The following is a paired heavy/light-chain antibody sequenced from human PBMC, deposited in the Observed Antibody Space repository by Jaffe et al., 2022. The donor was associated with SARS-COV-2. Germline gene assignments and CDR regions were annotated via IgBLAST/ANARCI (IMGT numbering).Heavy chain of an antibody. Sequence: EVQVLESGGGLVQPGGSLRLSCAASGFTFSSYAMTWVRLAPGRGLEWVSVISGSGTSKYYGDSVRGRFTISRDNSKNTLYLQMNSLRAEDTAVYYCAKTYSSSWDYFDYWGQGTLVTVSS. CDR3: AKTYSSSWDYFDY. CDR2: ISGSGTSK. D-gene: IGHD6-13*01. CDR1: GFTFSSYA. V-gene: IGHV3-23*01. J-gene: IGHJ4*02.
Light chain of an antibody. CDR1: SSNIGSQT. V-gene: IGLV1-44*01. CDR2: SNN. CDR3: AAWDDSLSGHV. Sequence: QSVLTQPPSASGTPGQRVTISCSGSSSNIGSQTVNWYQHLPGTAPKLLVYSNNQRPSGVPDRFSGSKSGTSASLAISGLQSEDEADYYCAAWDDSLSGHVFGTGTKVTVL. J-gene: IGLJ1*01.